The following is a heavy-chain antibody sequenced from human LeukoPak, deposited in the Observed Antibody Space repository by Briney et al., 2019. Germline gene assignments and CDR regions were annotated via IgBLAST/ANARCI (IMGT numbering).Heavy chain of an antibody. CDR1: GYTLTELS. CDR2: FDPEDGET. CDR3: AIVIVGATSPNDAFDI. D-gene: IGHD1-26*01. V-gene: IGHV1-24*01. J-gene: IGHJ3*02. Sequence: ASVKVSCKVSGYTLTELSMHWVRQAPGKGLEWMGGFDPEDGETIYAQKFQGRVTMTEDTSTDTAYMELSSLRSEDTTVYYCAIVIVGATSPNDAFDIWGQGTIVTVSS.